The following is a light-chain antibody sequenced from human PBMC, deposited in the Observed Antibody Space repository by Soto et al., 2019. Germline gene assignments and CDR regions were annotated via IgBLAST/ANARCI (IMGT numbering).Light chain of an antibody. J-gene: IGKJ1*01. CDR3: QQYNSYTWT. CDR2: KAS. CDR1: QSIRSW. Sequence: DIQMTQSPSTLSASVGDRVTITCRASQSIRSWLAWYQKKPGKAPDLLIYKASSLESGVPSRLRGSGYGTEFTLTISSMKTDDFATYYCQQYNSYTWTFGHGTKVDIK. V-gene: IGKV1-5*03.